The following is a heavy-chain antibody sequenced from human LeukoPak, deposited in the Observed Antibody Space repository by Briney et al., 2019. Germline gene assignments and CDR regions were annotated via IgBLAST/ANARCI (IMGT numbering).Heavy chain of an antibody. V-gene: IGHV1-69*04. CDR2: IIPILGIA. J-gene: IGHJ4*02. D-gene: IGHD5-18*01. CDR3: ARETGRGYSYGYDY. Sequence: ASVKVSCKASGGTFSSYAISWVRQAPGQGLEWMGRIIPILGIANYAQKFQGRVTITTDESTSTAYMELSSLRSEDTAVYYCARETGRGYSYGYDYWGQGTLVTVSS. CDR1: GGTFSSYA.